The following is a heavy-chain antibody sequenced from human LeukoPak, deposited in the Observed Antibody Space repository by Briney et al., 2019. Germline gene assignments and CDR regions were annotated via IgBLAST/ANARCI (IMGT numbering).Heavy chain of an antibody. J-gene: IGHJ4*02. CDR3: EKDRGIPVFDF. Sequence: GGSLRLSCSASGTTFSTYTLQWLRQAPGKGLEYVSTISSDGSKTYYADSVKGRFTVSRDNSKSTLYLQMSSLRPEDTAVYYCEKDRGIPVFDFWGQGTLVTVSS. CDR2: ISSDGSKT. V-gene: IGHV3-64D*06. D-gene: IGHD6-19*01. CDR1: GTTFSTYT.